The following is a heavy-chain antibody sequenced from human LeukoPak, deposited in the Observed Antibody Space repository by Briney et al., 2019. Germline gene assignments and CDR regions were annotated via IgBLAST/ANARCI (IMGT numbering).Heavy chain of an antibody. J-gene: IGHJ4*02. D-gene: IGHD3-10*01. Sequence: PGGSLRLSCAASGFTFNSYWMSWVRQAPGKGLEWMANIDPDGSERQYGDSVKGRFTTSRDNAKNSLYLQMNSLRAEDTAIYYCARIYYFGDNNWRYFDNWGQGTLVTVSS. CDR3: ARIYYFGDNNWRYFDN. CDR1: GFTFNSYW. V-gene: IGHV3-7*01. CDR2: IDPDGSER.